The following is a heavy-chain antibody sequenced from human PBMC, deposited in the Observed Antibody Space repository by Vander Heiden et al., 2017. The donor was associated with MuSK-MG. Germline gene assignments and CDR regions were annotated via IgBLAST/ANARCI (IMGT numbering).Heavy chain of an antibody. CDR3: AKDGTLVEGRRHFHQ. Sequence: QLQLQESGPGLVKPSETLSLTCSVSGGSIRDPGSYWVWIRPPPGKGLEWIGSADYSGTTEYSPSFESRVTISVDTSSNHFSRSLTSLTVTYTAIYYGAKDGTLVEGRRHFHQCGQGTRGTVS. CDR1: GGSIRDPGSY. D-gene: IGHD1-26*01. J-gene: IGHJ1*01. CDR2: ADYSGTT. V-gene: IGHV4-39*02.